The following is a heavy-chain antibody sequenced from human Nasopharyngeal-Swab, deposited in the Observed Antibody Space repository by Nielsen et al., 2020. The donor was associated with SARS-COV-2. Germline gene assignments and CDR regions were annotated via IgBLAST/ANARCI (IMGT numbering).Heavy chain of an antibody. CDR2: ISYDGSNK. J-gene: IGHJ6*02. Sequence: GESLKISCAASGFTFSSYAMHWVRPAPGKGLEWVAVISYDGSNKYYADSVKGRFTISRDNSKNTLYLQMNSLRAEDTAVYYCARDRGIAVAGNYYYYGMDVWGQGTTVTVSS. CDR3: ARDRGIAVAGNYYYYGMDV. D-gene: IGHD6-19*01. V-gene: IGHV3-30-3*01. CDR1: GFTFSSYA.